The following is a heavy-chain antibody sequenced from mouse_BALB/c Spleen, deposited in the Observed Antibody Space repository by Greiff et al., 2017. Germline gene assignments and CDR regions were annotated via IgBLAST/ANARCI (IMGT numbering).Heavy chain of an antibody. D-gene: IGHD2-1*01. CDR2: ISTYYGDA. CDR1: GYTFTDYA. CDR3: ARGGNPNFSQFAY. J-gene: IGHJ3*01. Sequence: QVQLKESGPELVKPGASVKISCKGSGYTFTDYAMHWVKQSHAKSLEWIGVISTYYGDASYNQKFKGKATMTVDKSSSTAYMELARLTSEDSAIYYCARGGNPNFSQFAYWGQGTLVTVSA. V-gene: IGHV1-67*01.